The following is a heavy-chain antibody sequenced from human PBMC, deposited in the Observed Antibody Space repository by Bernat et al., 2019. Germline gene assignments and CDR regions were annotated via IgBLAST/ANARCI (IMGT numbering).Heavy chain of an antibody. CDR3: ARGNWGYYYGMDV. Sequence: EVQLVESGGGLVQPGGSLRLSCAASGFSVSSNYMSWVRQAPGKGLEWVSVIYSGGSTYYADSVKGRFTISRDNSKNTLYLQMNSLRAEDTAVDYCARGNWGYYYGMDVWGQGTTVTVSS. CDR1: GFSVSSNY. D-gene: IGHD7-27*01. CDR2: IYSGGST. J-gene: IGHJ6*02. V-gene: IGHV3-66*01.